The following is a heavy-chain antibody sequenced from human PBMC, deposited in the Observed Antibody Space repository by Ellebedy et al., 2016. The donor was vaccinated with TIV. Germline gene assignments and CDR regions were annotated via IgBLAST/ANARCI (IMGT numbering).Heavy chain of an antibody. J-gene: IGHJ4*02. Sequence: AASVKVSCKASGGIFSTYALTWVRQAPGQGLEWMGGIIPVLGVGHYAQKFQGRVAITADKSTSTAYMELSSLRSEDTAVYYCAIRISGSGLSDYWGQGTLVTVSS. CDR1: GGIFSTYA. CDR2: IIPVLGVG. V-gene: IGHV1-69*10. CDR3: AIRISGSGLSDY. D-gene: IGHD1-26*01.